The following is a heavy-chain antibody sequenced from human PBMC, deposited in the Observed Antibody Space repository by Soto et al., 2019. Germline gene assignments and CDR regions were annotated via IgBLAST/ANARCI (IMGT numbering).Heavy chain of an antibody. D-gene: IGHD3-10*01. CDR2: IKSKTDGGTT. Sequence: EVQLVESGGGLVKPGGSLRLSCAASGFTFSNAWMSWVRQAPGKGLEWVGRIKSKTDGGTTDYAAPVKGRFTISRDDTKNTLYLKMNSLKTEDTAVYYCTTLSSRGVREDYWGQGTLVTVSS. J-gene: IGHJ4*02. CDR3: TTLSSRGVREDY. CDR1: GFTFSNAW. V-gene: IGHV3-15*01.